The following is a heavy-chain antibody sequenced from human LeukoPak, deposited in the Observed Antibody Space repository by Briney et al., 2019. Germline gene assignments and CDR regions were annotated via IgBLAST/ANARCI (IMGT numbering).Heavy chain of an antibody. CDR1: GVPISSGGYY. Sequence: SQTLSLTCTVSGVPISSGGYYWSWIRQHPGKGLEWIGYIYYSGSTCYNPSLKSRVTISVDTSQNQFSLKLSSVTAADTAVYYCARVPLNYYYGMDVWGQGTTVTVSS. V-gene: IGHV4-31*03. CDR2: IYYSGST. CDR3: ARVPLNYYYGMDV. J-gene: IGHJ6*02.